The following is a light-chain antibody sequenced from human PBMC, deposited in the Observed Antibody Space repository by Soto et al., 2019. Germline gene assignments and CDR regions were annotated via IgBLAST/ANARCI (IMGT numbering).Light chain of an antibody. CDR1: QSISSW. CDR3: QQLFT. J-gene: IGKJ3*01. V-gene: IGKV1-5*01. CDR2: DAS. Sequence: DIQMTQSPSTLSASVGDRVTITCRASQSISSWLAWYQQKPGKAPKLLIYDASSLESGVPSRFSGSGAGTEFTLTISSLQPDDFATYYCQQLFTFGPGTKVDIK.